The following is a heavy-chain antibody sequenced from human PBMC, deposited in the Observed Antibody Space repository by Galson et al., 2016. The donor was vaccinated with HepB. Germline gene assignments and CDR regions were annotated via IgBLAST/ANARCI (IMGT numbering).Heavy chain of an antibody. CDR1: GYSFTNYW. CDR2: VYPGDSDI. Sequence: QSGAEVKKPGESLKISCQYSGYSFTNYWIGWVRQMPGKGLEWMGNVYPGDSDIKYSPSFQGQVTISADKSINTAYLQWNSLRASDTAIYYCARRASKYVEGWFDLWGQGTLVTVSS. CDR3: ARRASKYVEGWFDL. V-gene: IGHV5-51*01. J-gene: IGHJ5*02. D-gene: IGHD3-16*01.